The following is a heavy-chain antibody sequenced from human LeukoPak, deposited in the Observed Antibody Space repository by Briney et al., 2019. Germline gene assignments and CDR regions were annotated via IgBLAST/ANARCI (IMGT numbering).Heavy chain of an antibody. CDR3: AKAPVTSCRGAFCYPFDY. Sequence: GGSLRLSCAASGFTFSSYSMNWVRQAPGKGLEWVSSISSSSSYIYYADSVKARFTISRDNAKNSVYLQMNSLRAEDAAVYYCAKAPVTSCRGAFCYPFDYWGQGTLVTVSS. V-gene: IGHV3-21*04. J-gene: IGHJ4*02. CDR1: GFTFSSYS. D-gene: IGHD2-15*01. CDR2: ISSSSSYI.